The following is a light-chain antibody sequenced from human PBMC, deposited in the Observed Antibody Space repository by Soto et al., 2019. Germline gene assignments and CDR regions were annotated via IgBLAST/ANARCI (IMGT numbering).Light chain of an antibody. V-gene: IGKV3D-15*01. J-gene: IGKJ1*01. CDR1: QSVSNN. CDR2: GAS. Sequence: EIVLTQSPGTLSLSPGERATLSCRASQSVSNNYLAWYQQKPGQAPRLLIYGASNRATGIPDRFSGSGSVTEFTLTISSLQSEDFAVYYCQQYNNWPRTFGQGTKVDIK. CDR3: QQYNNWPRT.